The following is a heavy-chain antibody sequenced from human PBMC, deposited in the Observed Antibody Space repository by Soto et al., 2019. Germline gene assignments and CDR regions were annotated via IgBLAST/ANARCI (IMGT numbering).Heavy chain of an antibody. CDR3: ARGRYSSSSVHESFEY. CDR1: GFTFSSSV. J-gene: IGHJ4*02. D-gene: IGHD6-6*01. Sequence: GGSLRLSCAASGFTFSSSVMHWVRQAPGKGLEWVAVIWYDGSKKNYADSVKGRFTTSRDNSKKTVDLQINSLRVDDTAVYYSARGRYSSSSVHESFEYWGLGVLVTVSA. CDR2: IWYDGSKK. V-gene: IGHV3-33*01.